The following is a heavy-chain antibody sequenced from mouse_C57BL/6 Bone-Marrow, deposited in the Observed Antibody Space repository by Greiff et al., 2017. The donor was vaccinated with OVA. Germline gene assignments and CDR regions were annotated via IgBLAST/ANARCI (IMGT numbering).Heavy chain of an antibody. CDR1: GYTFTSYD. CDR3: ARGGFYDGYVGDY. CDR2: IYPRDGST. V-gene: IGHV1-85*01. Sequence: QVQLQQSGPELVKPGASVKLSCKASGYTFTSYDINWVKQRPGQGLEWIGWIYPRDGSTKYNEKFKGKATLTVATSSSTAYMELHSLTSEDSAVYFCARGGFYDGYVGDYWGQGTSVTVSS. D-gene: IGHD2-3*01. J-gene: IGHJ4*01.